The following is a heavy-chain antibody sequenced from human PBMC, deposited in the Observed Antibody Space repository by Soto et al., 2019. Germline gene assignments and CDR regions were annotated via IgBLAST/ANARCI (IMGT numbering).Heavy chain of an antibody. Sequence: GGSLRLSCAASEFTVSGNYMSWVRQAPGKGLEWVSVIYSGGNTYYADSVKGRFTISRDNSKNTLYLQMNSLRAEDTAVYYCAPIDLRVVAAPFDYWGQGTLVTVSS. CDR2: IYSGGNT. CDR3: APIDLRVVAAPFDY. J-gene: IGHJ4*02. D-gene: IGHD2-15*01. V-gene: IGHV3-53*01. CDR1: EFTVSGNY.